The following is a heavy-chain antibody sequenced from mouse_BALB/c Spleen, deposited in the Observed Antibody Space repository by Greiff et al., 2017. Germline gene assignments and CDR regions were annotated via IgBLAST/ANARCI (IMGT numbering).Heavy chain of an antibody. D-gene: IGHD2-4*01. J-gene: IGHJ2*01. CDR1: GFTFTDYY. Sequence: EVKLMESGGGLVQPGGSLRLSCTTSGFTFTDYYMSWVRQPPGKALEWLGFIRNKANGYTTEYSASVKGRFTISRDNSQSILYLQMNTLRAEDSATYYGARVYYDYDGPYFDYWGQGTTLTVSS. CDR2: IRNKANGYTT. CDR3: ARVYYDYDGPYFDY. V-gene: IGHV7-3*02.